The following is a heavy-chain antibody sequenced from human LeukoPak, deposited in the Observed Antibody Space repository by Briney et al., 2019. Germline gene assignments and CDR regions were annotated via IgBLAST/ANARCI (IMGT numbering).Heavy chain of an antibody. V-gene: IGHV3-30*02. CDR2: IRHDVNNKKRAKGSNE. CDR1: GFAFSTYD. J-gene: IGHJ4*02. Sequence: GGSLRLSCAASGFAFSTYDMHWVRQAPGKGLEWVAFIRHDVNNKKRAKGSNEYYADSVKVRFAISRDNSRNTLYLQMNSLRADDTSVYYCAKGDYWGQGTLVTVSS. CDR3: AKGDY.